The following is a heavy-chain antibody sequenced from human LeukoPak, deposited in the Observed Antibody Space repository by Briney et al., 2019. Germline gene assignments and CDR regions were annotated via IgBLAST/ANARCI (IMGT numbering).Heavy chain of an antibody. V-gene: IGHV3-23*01. CDR1: GFTFSSYP. Sequence: GGSLRLSCAASGFTFSSYPMSWVRQAPGKGLEWVSSISGGGSNTYYADSVKGRFTISRDDSKNTLYLQTNSLRAEDTAVYYCAKYMPPAMQPFFDYWGQGTLVTVSS. D-gene: IGHD2-2*01. CDR3: AKYMPPAMQPFFDY. J-gene: IGHJ4*02. CDR2: ISGGGSNT.